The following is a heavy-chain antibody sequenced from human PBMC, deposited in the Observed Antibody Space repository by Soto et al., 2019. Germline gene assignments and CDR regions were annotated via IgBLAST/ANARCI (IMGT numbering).Heavy chain of an antibody. CDR1: GYTFTGYY. CDR2: INPNSGGT. CDR3: ARAPSGYSSSCPGDY. V-gene: IGHV1-2*04. J-gene: IGHJ4*02. D-gene: IGHD6-13*01. Sequence: ASVKVSCKASGYTFTGYYMHWVRQAPGQGLEWMGWINPNSGGTNYAQKFQGWVTMTRDTSISTAYMELSRLRSDDTAVYYCARAPSGYSSSCPGDYWGQGTLVTVSS.